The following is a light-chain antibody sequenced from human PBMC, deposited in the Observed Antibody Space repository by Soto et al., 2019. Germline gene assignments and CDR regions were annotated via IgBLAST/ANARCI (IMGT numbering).Light chain of an antibody. Sequence: QSALTQPASLSGSPGQSITISCTGTSSDVGYYNYVSWYQQHPGKAPKVIIYEVSNRPSGVSYRFSGCKSGNTASLTISGLQAEDEADYYCSSYISVSSPVVFGGGTKLTVL. CDR3: SSYISVSSPVV. J-gene: IGLJ2*01. CDR1: SSDVGYYNY. V-gene: IGLV2-14*01. CDR2: EVS.